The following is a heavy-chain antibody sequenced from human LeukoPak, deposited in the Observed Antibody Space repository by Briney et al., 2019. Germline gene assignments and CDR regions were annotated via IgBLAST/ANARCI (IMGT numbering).Heavy chain of an antibody. CDR2: TNPDGSNT. J-gene: IGHJ4*02. Sequence: PGGSLRLSCVVSGFTFSNYWMHWVRQGPGKGLVWVSRTNPDGSNTDYADSVKGRFTASRDNAKNTVYLQMNSLRAEDTAVYFCARDSSDFSFWGQGTLVTVSS. V-gene: IGHV3-74*01. D-gene: IGHD3/OR15-3a*01. CDR3: ARDSSDFSF. CDR1: GFTFSNYW.